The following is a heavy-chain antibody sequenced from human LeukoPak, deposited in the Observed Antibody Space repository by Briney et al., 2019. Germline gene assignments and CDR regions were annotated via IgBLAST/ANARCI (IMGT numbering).Heavy chain of an antibody. V-gene: IGHV4-31*03. Sequence: SQTLSLTCTVSGGSISSGGYYWSWIRQHPGKGLEWIGYIYYSGSTYYNPSLKSRGTISVDTSKNQFSLKLSSVNAAAPAMYYCVVYAINRNYYFDYWGQGTLVTVSS. J-gene: IGHJ4*02. CDR1: GGSISSGGYY. CDR3: VVYAINRNYYFDY. D-gene: IGHD2-8*01. CDR2: IYYSGST.